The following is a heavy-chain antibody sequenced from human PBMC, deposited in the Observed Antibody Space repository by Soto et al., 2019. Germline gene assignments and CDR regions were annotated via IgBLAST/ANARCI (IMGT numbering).Heavy chain of an antibody. V-gene: IGHV1-69*13. Sequence: SVKVSCKASGGTFSSYAISWVRRAPGQGLEWMGGIIPIFGTANYAQKFQGRVTITADESTSTAYMELSSLRSEDTAVYYCARHPGGRGYYYGMDVWGQGTTVTVSS. CDR2: IIPIFGTA. J-gene: IGHJ6*02. D-gene: IGHD2-15*01. CDR1: GGTFSSYA. CDR3: ARHPGGRGYYYGMDV.